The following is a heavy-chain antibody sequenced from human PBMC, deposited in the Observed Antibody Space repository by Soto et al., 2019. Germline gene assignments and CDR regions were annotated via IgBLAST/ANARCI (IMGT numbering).Heavy chain of an antibody. V-gene: IGHV3-15*01. D-gene: IGHD3-16*01. CDR3: NTYDYICANHRYWFAY. Sequence: GGSLRLSCAASGFTFSRFGMSWVRQAPGGGLEWVARIKSETDGGTTDYAAPVEGRFTISRDDSSNTLDLQMNSLKTEDTALYYCNTYDYICANHRYWFAYWGQGALVTVSS. CDR1: GFTFSRFG. J-gene: IGHJ5*01. CDR2: IKSETDGGTT.